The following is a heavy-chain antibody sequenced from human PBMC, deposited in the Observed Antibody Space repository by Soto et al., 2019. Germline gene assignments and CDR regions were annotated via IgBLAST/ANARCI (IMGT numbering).Heavy chain of an antibody. D-gene: IGHD1-1*01. CDR2: ISGSGGST. Sequence: GGSLRLSCAASGFTFSSYAMSWVRQAPGKGLEWVSGISGSGGSTYHADSVKGRFTISRDNSKKTLYLQMNSLRAEDTAVYYCAKTQLFRSLDGMDVWGQGTTVTVSS. CDR1: GFTFSSYA. CDR3: AKTQLFRSLDGMDV. V-gene: IGHV3-23*01. J-gene: IGHJ6*02.